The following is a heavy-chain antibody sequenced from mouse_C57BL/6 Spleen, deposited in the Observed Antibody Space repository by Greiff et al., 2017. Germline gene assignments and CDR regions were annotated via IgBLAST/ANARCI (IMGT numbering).Heavy chain of an antibody. J-gene: IGHJ4*01. D-gene: IGHD2-4*01. Sequence: EVQRVESGAELVKPGASVKLSCTASGFNIKDYYMHWVKQRTEQGLEWIGRIDPEDGETKYAPKFQGQATITADTSSNTAYLQLSSLTSEDTAVYYCAFIYDEYDRDYYAMDYWGQGTSVTVSS. CDR2: IDPEDGET. CDR3: AFIYDEYDRDYYAMDY. V-gene: IGHV14-2*01. CDR1: GFNIKDYY.